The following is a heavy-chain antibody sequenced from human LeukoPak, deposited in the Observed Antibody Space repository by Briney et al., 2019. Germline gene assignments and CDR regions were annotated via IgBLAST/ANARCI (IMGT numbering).Heavy chain of an antibody. CDR1: GFTFSSYW. Sequence: PGGSLRLSCGVSGFTFSSYWMHWVRQYPGEGLLWVSRNNSDGGTTTYADSVKGRFTISRDNAENTLYLQMNSLRAEDTAVYYCARGGQYYYDSSGYPDFDYWGQGTLVTVSS. D-gene: IGHD3-22*01. CDR3: ARGGQYYYDSSGYPDFDY. CDR2: NNSDGGTT. V-gene: IGHV3-74*03. J-gene: IGHJ4*02.